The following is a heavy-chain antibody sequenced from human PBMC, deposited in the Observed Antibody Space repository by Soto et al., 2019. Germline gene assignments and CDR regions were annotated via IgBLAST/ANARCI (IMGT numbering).Heavy chain of an antibody. J-gene: IGHJ2*01. Sequence: QLQLQESGPGLVKPSETLSLTCTVSGGSISSSSYYWGWIRQPPGKGLEWIGSSYYSGSTYYNPSLKSRVTISVDTSKNQFSLKLSSVTAADTAVYYCARQVGATMEYFDLWGRGTLVTVSS. CDR2: SYYSGST. D-gene: IGHD1-26*01. V-gene: IGHV4-39*01. CDR1: GGSISSSSYY. CDR3: ARQVGATMEYFDL.